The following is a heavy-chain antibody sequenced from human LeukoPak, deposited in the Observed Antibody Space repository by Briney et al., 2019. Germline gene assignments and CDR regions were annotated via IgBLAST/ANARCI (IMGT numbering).Heavy chain of an antibody. Sequence: QPGGSLRLSCAASGFTFSSYEMNWVRQAPGKGLEWVSYISSSGSTIYYADSVKGRFTISRDNAKNSLYLQMNSLRAEDTAVYYCARDRYGGYGMDVWGQGTTVTVSS. CDR3: ARDRYGGYGMDV. D-gene: IGHD5-18*01. V-gene: IGHV3-48*03. J-gene: IGHJ6*02. CDR2: ISSSGSTI. CDR1: GFTFSSYE.